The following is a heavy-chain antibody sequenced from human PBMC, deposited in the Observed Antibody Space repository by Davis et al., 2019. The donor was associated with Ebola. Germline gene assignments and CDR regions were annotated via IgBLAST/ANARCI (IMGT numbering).Heavy chain of an antibody. J-gene: IGHJ4*02. V-gene: IGHV3-23*01. CDR1: GFTFSSYA. Sequence: GESLKISCAASGFTFSSYAMSWVRQAPGKGLEWVSAISGSGGSTYYTDSVKGRFTISRDNSKSTLYLQMNSLRAEDTAVYYCAKDRGSSGWYPIDYWGQGTLVTVSS. D-gene: IGHD6-19*01. CDR2: ISGSGGST. CDR3: AKDRGSSGWYPIDY.